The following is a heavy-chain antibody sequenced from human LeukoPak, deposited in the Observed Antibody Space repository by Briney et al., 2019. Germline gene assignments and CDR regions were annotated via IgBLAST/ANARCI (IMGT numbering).Heavy chain of an antibody. CDR1: GGSISSSSYY. CDR2: IYYSGST. D-gene: IGHD6-19*01. Sequence: PSETLSLTCTVSGGSISSSSYYWGWIRQPPGNGLELIGSIYYSGSTNYNPSLNDRVTISVDTSKNQFSLKLSSVTAADTAVYYCARVGDLGIAVAGGDFDYWGQGTLVTVSS. CDR3: ARVGDLGIAVAGGDFDY. J-gene: IGHJ4*02. V-gene: IGHV4-39*07.